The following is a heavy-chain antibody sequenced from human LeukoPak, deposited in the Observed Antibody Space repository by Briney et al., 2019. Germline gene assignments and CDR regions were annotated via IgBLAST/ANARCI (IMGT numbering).Heavy chain of an antibody. J-gene: IGHJ5*02. CDR1: GYTFSGFY. CDR2: INPIFGIA. CDR3: ATSVPWFDP. Sequence: SVKVSCKASGYTFSGFYMHWVRQAPGQGLEWMGWINPIFGIANHAQKFQGRVTITADKSTSTAYMELSSLRSEDTAVYYCATSVPWFDPWGQGTLVTVSS. V-gene: IGHV1-69*10.